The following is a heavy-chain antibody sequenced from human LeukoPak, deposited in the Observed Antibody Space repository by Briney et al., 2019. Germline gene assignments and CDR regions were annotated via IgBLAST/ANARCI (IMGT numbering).Heavy chain of an antibody. Sequence: ASVKVSCKPSGYTFTGYYMHWVRLAPGQGLEGPGWINPNRGDTNYAQKFQGRVTMTRDTPITPAYMELSRLRSDDTAVYYCARWTGTTSLAIDYWGQGTLVTVSS. J-gene: IGHJ4*02. CDR2: INPNRGDT. V-gene: IGHV1-2*02. D-gene: IGHD1-7*01. CDR3: ARWTGTTSLAIDY. CDR1: GYTFTGYY.